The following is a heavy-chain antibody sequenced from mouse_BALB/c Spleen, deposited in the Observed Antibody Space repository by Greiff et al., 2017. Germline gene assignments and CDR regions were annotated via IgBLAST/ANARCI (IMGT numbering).Heavy chain of an antibody. D-gene: IGHD2-2*01. Sequence: QVQLQQSGAELARPGASVKLSCKASGYTFTSYWMQWVKQRPGQGLEWIGAIYPGDGDTRYTQKFKGKATLTADKSSSTAYMQLSSLASEDSAVYYCARGDGYDYFDYWGQGTTLTVSS. CDR2: IYPGDGDT. CDR3: ARGDGYDYFDY. J-gene: IGHJ2*01. V-gene: IGHV1-87*01. CDR1: GYTFTSYW.